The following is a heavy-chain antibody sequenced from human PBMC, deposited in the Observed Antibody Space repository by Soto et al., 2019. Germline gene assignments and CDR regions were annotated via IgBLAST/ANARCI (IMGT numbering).Heavy chain of an antibody. CDR3: AKAITMTVVACNYGMDV. V-gene: IGHV3-30*18. CDR1: GFTFSSYG. D-gene: IGHD3-22*01. Sequence: GGSLRLSCAASGFTFSSYGMHWVRQAPGKGLEWVAVISYDGSNKYYADSVKGQFTISRDNSKNTLYMQMNSLRSEDTAVYYCAKAITMTVVACNYGMDVGGQGTTVTVCS. J-gene: IGHJ6*02. CDR2: ISYDGSNK.